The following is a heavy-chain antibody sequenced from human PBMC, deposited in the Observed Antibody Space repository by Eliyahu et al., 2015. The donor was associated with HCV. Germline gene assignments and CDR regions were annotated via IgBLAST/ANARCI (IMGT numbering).Heavy chain of an antibody. J-gene: IGHJ4*02. CDR1: GFTFSSYS. CDR2: ISSSSSYI. D-gene: IGHD3-22*01. CDR3: AREMRPYYYDSSGYY. Sequence: EVQLVESGGGLVKPGGSLRLSCAASGFTFSSYSMNWVRQAPGKGLEWVSSISSSSSYIYYADSVKGRFTISRDNAKNSLYLQMNSLRAEDTAVYYCAREMRPYYYDSSGYYWGQGTLVTVSS. V-gene: IGHV3-21*01.